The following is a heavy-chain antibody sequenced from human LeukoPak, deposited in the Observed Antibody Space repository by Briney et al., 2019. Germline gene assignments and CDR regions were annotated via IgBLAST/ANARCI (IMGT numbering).Heavy chain of an antibody. J-gene: IGHJ6*03. CDR1: GFTFSSYE. Sequence: GSLRLSCAASGFTFSSYEMNWVRQAPGKGLEWVSYISSSGSTIYYADSVKGRFTISRDNSKNTLYLQMNSLRAEDTAVYYCAKAATIKQLWFNYYYYYMDVWGKGTTVTISS. CDR2: ISSSGSTI. D-gene: IGHD5-18*01. V-gene: IGHV3-48*03. CDR3: AKAATIKQLWFNYYYYYMDV.